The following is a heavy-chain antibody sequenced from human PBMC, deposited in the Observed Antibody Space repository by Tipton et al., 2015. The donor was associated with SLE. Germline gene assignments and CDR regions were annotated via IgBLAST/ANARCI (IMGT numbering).Heavy chain of an antibody. Sequence: TLSLTCTVSGGSIRSYYWSWIRQPPGKGLEWIGQINHRGSTNYNPSLKSRVTISIDTSKNQFSLKLSSVTAADTAVYYCAGVRKKGWGWFDPWGQGTLVTVSS. CDR1: GGSIRSYY. V-gene: IGHV4-34*01. CDR2: INHRGST. CDR3: AGVRKKGWGWFDP. D-gene: IGHD3-16*01. J-gene: IGHJ5*02.